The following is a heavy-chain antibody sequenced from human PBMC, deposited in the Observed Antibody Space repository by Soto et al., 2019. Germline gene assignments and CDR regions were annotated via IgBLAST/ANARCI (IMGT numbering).Heavy chain of an antibody. CDR2: ISDDGSTA. Sequence: GGSLRLSCSVSGFTFSAYWMHWVRQVPGKGLTWVSRISDDGSTATYADSVKGRFVISRDNAKNSLYLEINTVRADDSGLYYCARGPRVSSTGTGAHWGRGTLVTVSS. J-gene: IGHJ4*02. CDR1: GFTFSAYW. CDR3: ARGPRVSSTGTGAH. D-gene: IGHD1-1*01. V-gene: IGHV3-74*01.